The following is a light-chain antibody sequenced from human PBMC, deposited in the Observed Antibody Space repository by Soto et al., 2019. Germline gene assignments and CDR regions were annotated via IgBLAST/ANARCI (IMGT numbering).Light chain of an antibody. CDR1: QSVSTSY. Sequence: EIVLTQSPGTLSLSPGERATLSCRASQSVSTSYLAWYQQKPGQAPMLLIYDASSRATGIPDRFSGSGSGTDFTLTISRLEPEDFALYYCQQYGSSPRTFGEGTKVEIK. V-gene: IGKV3-20*01. J-gene: IGKJ1*01. CDR2: DAS. CDR3: QQYGSSPRT.